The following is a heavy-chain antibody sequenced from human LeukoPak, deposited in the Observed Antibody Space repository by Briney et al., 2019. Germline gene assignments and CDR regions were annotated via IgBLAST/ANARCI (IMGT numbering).Heavy chain of an antibody. J-gene: IGHJ4*02. CDR1: GFTFSSFW. Sequence: GGSLRLSCASSGFTFSSFWMSSVRRAPGRGREGVAGINQIGREKIYVRSVKGRFTIYRDSAKNSLYLQMNSLRANDTAVYYCSAGSVWIFDSWGQGNRVPVPS. D-gene: IGHD2-8*01. V-gene: IGHV3-7*01. CDR3: SAGSVWIFDS. CDR2: INQIGREK.